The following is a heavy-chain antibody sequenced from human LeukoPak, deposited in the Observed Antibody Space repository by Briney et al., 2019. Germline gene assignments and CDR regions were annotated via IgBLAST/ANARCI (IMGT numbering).Heavy chain of an antibody. CDR2: INSDGSST. Sequence: PGGSLRLSCAASGFTFSSYWMHWVRQAPGKGLVWVSRINSDGSSTSYADSVKGRFTISRDNAKNTLYLQMNNLRAEDTAVYYCARDQYDILTGYNWFDPWGQGTLVTVSS. CDR1: GFTFSSYW. CDR3: ARDQYDILTGYNWFDP. D-gene: IGHD3-9*01. J-gene: IGHJ5*02. V-gene: IGHV3-74*01.